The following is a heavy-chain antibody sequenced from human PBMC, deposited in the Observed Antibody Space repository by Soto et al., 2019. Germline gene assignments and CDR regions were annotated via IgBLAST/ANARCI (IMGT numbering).Heavy chain of an antibody. Sequence: ASVKVSCKASGGTFSSYAISWVRQAPGQGLEWMGGIIPIFGTANYAQKFQGRVTITADESTSTAYMELSSLRSEDTAVYYCARDVGGYSYYVQEDYWGQGTLVTVSS. D-gene: IGHD5-12*01. CDR3: ARDVGGYSYYVQEDY. CDR1: GGTFSSYA. V-gene: IGHV1-69*13. CDR2: IIPIFGTA. J-gene: IGHJ4*02.